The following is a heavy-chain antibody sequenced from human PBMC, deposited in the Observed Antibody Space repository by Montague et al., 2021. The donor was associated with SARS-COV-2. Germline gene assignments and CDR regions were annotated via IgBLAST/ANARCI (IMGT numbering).Heavy chain of an antibody. J-gene: IGHJ4*02. Sequence: SETLSLTCAVYDGSFSDYYWTWIRQPPGKGLEWIGEINHRGSTNYNPSLKSRVTISVDTSKNQFSLKMTSVTAADAAVYYCARGRQHINMVVVVVTGEEYYFDFWGQGTLVAVSS. CDR2: INHRGST. D-gene: IGHD3-22*01. CDR1: DGSFSDYY. V-gene: IGHV4-34*01. CDR3: ARGRQHINMVVVVVTGEEYYFDF.